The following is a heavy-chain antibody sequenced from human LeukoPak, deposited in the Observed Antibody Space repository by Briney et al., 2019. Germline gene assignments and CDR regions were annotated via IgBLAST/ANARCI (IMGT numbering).Heavy chain of an antibody. D-gene: IGHD4-11*01. CDR3: ARADYSDYPTDYYYFMDV. V-gene: IGHV4-39*07. Sequence: SETLSLTCTVSGGSISSSNFYWVWIRQSPGKGLEWIGTVFQNKNADYNPSLMGRVTVSLDPSKNQFSLRLTSVTAADTAVYFCARADYSDYPTDYYYFMDVWGKGTAVTVSS. J-gene: IGHJ6*03. CDR2: VFQNKNA. CDR1: GGSISSSNFY.